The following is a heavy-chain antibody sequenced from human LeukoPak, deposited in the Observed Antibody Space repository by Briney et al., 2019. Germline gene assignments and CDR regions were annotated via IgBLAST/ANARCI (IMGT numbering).Heavy chain of an antibody. Sequence: GESLKISCKGSGYSFTSYWIGWVRQMPGKGLEWMGIIYPGDSDTRYSPSFQGQVTISADKSISTAYLQWSSLKASDTAMYYCARHGDTYYDFWSGYYKSNWFDPWGQGTLVTVSS. CDR3: ARHGDTYYDFWSGYYKSNWFDP. CDR1: GYSFTSYW. V-gene: IGHV5-51*01. CDR2: IYPGDSDT. J-gene: IGHJ5*02. D-gene: IGHD3-3*01.